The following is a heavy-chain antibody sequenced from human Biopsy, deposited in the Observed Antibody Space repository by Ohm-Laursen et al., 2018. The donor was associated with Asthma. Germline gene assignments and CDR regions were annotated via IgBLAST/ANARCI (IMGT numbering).Heavy chain of an antibody. CDR3: SRDFTIGSGSPFHF. J-gene: IGHJ4*02. V-gene: IGHV3-21*01. Sequence: SLRLSCAASGFTVSTNGMSWVRQPPGKGLEWVASISSLSRYIYHATSLRGRFTISRDNAKRSLYLQMDSLRGDDTAVYYCSRDFTIGSGSPFHFWGRGTLVTVSS. CDR1: GFTVSTNG. D-gene: IGHD3-10*01. CDR2: ISSLSRYI.